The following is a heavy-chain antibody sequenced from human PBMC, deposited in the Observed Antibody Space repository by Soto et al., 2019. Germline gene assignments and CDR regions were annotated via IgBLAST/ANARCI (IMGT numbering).Heavy chain of an antibody. CDR3: ARLTEYYYYMDV. Sequence: ASVKVSRKASGYTFTSYGISWVRQAPGQGLEWMGWISAYNGNTNYAQKLQGRVTMTTDTSTSTAYMELRSLRSDDTAVYYCARLTEYYYYMDVWGKGTTVTVSS. CDR1: GYTFTSYG. J-gene: IGHJ6*03. CDR2: ISAYNGNT. V-gene: IGHV1-18*01.